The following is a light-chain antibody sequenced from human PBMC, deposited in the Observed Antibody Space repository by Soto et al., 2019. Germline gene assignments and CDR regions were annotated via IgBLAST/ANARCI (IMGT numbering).Light chain of an antibody. CDR2: GAS. CDR1: QSISRY. J-gene: IGKJ1*01. CDR3: QQYGSSPPT. V-gene: IGKV3-20*01. Sequence: IVLTQSPGSLCLSPGERTTLSGRASQSISRYLAWYQQKPGQGPGLLIYGASSSATGTPGRFSGSGSGTDFTPTISRLKPEDFALYYCQQYGSSPPTFGQGTKVDIK.